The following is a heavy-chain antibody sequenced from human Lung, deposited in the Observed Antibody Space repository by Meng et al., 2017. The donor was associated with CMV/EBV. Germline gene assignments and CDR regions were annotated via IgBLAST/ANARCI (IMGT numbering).Heavy chain of an antibody. CDR2: ISSSGRTT. CDR1: EFTFSDYY. V-gene: IGHV3-11*04. D-gene: IGHD2-2*01. J-gene: IGHJ6*02. Sequence: GGSLRLSCEASEFTFSDYYMSWIRQAPGRGLQCVSYISSSGRTTNYADSVQGRFTVSRDNAKNSLFLEMSSLRAEDTAVYFCARDQETVGYCGGTSCYSFYYGMDVWXQGTTVXVSS. CDR3: ARDQETVGYCGGTSCYSFYYGMDV.